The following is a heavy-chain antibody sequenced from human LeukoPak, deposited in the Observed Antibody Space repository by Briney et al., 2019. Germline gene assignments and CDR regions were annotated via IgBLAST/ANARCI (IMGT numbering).Heavy chain of an antibody. V-gene: IGHV4-34*01. CDR1: GGSFSDYY. CDR2: INHRGST. Sequence: PSETLSLTCAVYGGSFSDYYWNWIRQPPGKGLEWIGEINHRGSTNYNPSLKSRVTISVDTSKNHFSLKLGSVTAADTAVYYCARDPGYCGGDCHAFDIWGQGTMVTVSS. D-gene: IGHD2-21*02. J-gene: IGHJ3*02. CDR3: ARDPGYCGGDCHAFDI.